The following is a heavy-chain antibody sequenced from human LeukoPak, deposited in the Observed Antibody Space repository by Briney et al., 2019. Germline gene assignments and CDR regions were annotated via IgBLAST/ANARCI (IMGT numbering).Heavy chain of an antibody. D-gene: IGHD2-21*01. CDR2: IKGDGGEK. V-gene: IGHV3-7*01. Sequence: GGSLRLSCAASGFTSSCFWMNWVRQAPGKGLEWVANIKGDGGEKYADSVEGRFTISRDNAQNSVYLQMNSLRVENTAEYYCVGDNRWASALWGQGNVGTVSS. CDR1: GFTSSCFW. J-gene: IGHJ4*02. CDR3: VGDNRWASAL.